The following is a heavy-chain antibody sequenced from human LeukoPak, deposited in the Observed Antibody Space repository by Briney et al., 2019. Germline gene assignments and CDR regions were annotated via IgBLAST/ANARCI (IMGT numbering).Heavy chain of an antibody. V-gene: IGHV4-59*08. CDR3: ARHVRDGYNYLDY. Sequence: SETLSLTCTVSGGSINGYYWSWIRQPPGKGLEWIGYIYYSGSTNSNPSLKSRVTISVDTSKNQFSLKLSSVTAADTAVYYCARHVRDGYNYLDYWGQGTLVTVSS. CDR2: IYYSGST. D-gene: IGHD5-24*01. CDR1: GGSINGYY. J-gene: IGHJ4*02.